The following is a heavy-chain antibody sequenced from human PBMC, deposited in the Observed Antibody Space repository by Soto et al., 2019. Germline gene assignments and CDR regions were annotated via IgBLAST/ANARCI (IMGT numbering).Heavy chain of an antibody. Sequence: ASVKVSCKTSGYTFTVYYMHWVRQAPGQGLEWMGWINPKSGGTMYPQKFQGRVTMTWDTSISTAYMALTRLRSDDTAVYYCARDLAKGGGSAGFDYWGQGXLVTVYS. D-gene: IGHD1-26*01. CDR3: ARDLAKGGGSAGFDY. J-gene: IGHJ4*02. CDR1: GYTFTVYY. CDR2: INPKSGGT. V-gene: IGHV1-2*02.